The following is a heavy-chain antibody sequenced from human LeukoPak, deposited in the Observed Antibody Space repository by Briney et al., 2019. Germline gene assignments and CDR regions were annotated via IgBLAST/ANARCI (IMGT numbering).Heavy chain of an antibody. CDR2: INHSGST. V-gene: IGHV4-34*01. D-gene: IGHD1-26*01. J-gene: IGHJ4*02. Sequence: SETLSLTCAVYGGSFGGYYWSWIRQPPGKGLEWIGEINHSGSTNYNPSLKSRVTTSVDTSKNQFSLKLSSVTAADTAVYYCAREGSGSYLPTPPDYWGQGTLVTVSS. CDR3: AREGSGSYLPTPPDY. CDR1: GGSFGGYY.